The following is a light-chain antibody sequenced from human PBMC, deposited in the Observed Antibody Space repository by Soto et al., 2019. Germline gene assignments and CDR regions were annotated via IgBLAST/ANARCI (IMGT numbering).Light chain of an antibody. CDR2: KAS. CDR1: QSIRSW. CDR3: QQYRTYWT. Sequence: DIQMTQSPSTLSASIGDRVTITCRASQSIRSWLAWYQQKPGKAPKLLIYKASILESGVPSRFSGSGSGTEFSITISSLQPDDFATYYCQQYRTYWTFAQGTKVEIK. V-gene: IGKV1-5*03. J-gene: IGKJ1*01.